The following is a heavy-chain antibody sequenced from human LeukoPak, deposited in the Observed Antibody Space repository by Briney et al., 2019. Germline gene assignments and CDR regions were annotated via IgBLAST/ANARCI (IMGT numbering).Heavy chain of an antibody. J-gene: IGHJ4*02. V-gene: IGHV3-21*01. CDR2: ISSSSSYI. D-gene: IGHD3-10*01. CDR1: GFTFSSYS. Sequence: PRGSLRLSCAASGFTFSSYSMNWVRQAPGKGLEWVSSISSSSSYIYYADSVKGRFTISRDNAKNSLYLQMNSLRAEDTAVYYCARDTMVRGVMGYWGQGTLVTVSS. CDR3: ARDTMVRGVMGY.